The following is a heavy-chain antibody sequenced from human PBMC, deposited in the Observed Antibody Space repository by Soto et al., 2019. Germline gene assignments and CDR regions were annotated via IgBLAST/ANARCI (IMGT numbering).Heavy chain of an antibody. CDR2: IIPIFGTA. D-gene: IGHD1-26*01. Sequence: QVQLVQSGAEVKKPGSSVKVSCKASGGTFSSYSINWVRQAPGQGLEWMGEIIPIFGTANYAQKFQGRVTITADESTSTAYMELGSLRSEDKAVYFCARDGGRDSGGIDYWGQGTLVTVSS. J-gene: IGHJ4*02. CDR3: ARDGGRDSGGIDY. V-gene: IGHV1-69*01. CDR1: GGTFSSYS.